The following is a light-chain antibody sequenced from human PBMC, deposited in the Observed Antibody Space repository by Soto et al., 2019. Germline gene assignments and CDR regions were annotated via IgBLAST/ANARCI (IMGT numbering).Light chain of an antibody. J-gene: IGKJ1*01. CDR1: QSVSSSY. CDR3: QHYGSSPRT. Sequence: EIVLTQSPGTLSLSPGERATLSCRASQSVSSSYLAWYRQKPGQAPRLLVFGASSRATGVPDRFSGSGSGTDFTLTISRLEPEDFAVYYCQHYGSSPRTFGQGTKVEI. CDR2: GAS. V-gene: IGKV3-20*01.